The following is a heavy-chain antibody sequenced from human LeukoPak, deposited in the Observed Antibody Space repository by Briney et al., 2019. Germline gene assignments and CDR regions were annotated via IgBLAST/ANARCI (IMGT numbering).Heavy chain of an antibody. J-gene: IGHJ4*02. V-gene: IGHV3-74*01. CDR2: INSDGRRS. Sequence: GGSLRLSCAASGFTFSHYGMNWVRQAPGKGLVWVSRINSDGRRSYYADSVKGRFTISRDNAKNTLYLQMNSLRGEDTAVYYCARVGYYYGDDYWGQGTLVTVSS. CDR3: ARVGYYYGDDY. CDR1: GFTFSHYG. D-gene: IGHD5-18*01.